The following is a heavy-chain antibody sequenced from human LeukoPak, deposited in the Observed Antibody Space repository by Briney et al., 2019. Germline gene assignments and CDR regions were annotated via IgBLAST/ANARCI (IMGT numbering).Heavy chain of an antibody. CDR2: ISPSGGST. CDR1: GYTFTSNY. J-gene: IGHJ5*02. Sequence: GASVKVSCKAFGYTFTSNYMHWVRQAPGQGPEWMGVISPSGGSTTYAQKFQGRVTLTRDMSTSTDYLELSSLRSGDTAVYYCATEGGLGLGENWFDPWGQGTLVTVSS. D-gene: IGHD3/OR15-3a*01. V-gene: IGHV1-46*01. CDR3: ATEGGLGLGENWFDP.